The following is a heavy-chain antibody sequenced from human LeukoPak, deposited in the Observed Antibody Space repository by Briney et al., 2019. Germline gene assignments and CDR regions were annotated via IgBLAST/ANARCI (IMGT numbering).Heavy chain of an antibody. Sequence: GGSLRLSCAASGFTFSSYGMHWVRQAPGKGLERVAVISYDGINKFYVDSVEGRFTISRDNSKNMLYLQMNSLRAEDTAVYYCAKSRVEIYGGNSLDNWGQGTLVTVSS. CDR3: AKSRVEIYGGNSLDN. V-gene: IGHV3-30*18. D-gene: IGHD4-23*01. J-gene: IGHJ4*02. CDR2: ISYDGINK. CDR1: GFTFSSYG.